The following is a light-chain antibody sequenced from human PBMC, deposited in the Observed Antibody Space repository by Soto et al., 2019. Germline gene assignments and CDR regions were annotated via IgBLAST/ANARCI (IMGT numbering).Light chain of an antibody. Sequence: IVLTQSPATLPLSPGKRATLSFRASQSVSSYLAWYQQKPGQAPRHLIFDAANGATGIPARFSGSGSGTDFTLTISSLEPEDFAVYYCQQRSNWRTFGQGTKVDIK. CDR2: DAA. CDR3: QQRSNWRT. CDR1: QSVSSY. J-gene: IGKJ1*01. V-gene: IGKV3-11*01.